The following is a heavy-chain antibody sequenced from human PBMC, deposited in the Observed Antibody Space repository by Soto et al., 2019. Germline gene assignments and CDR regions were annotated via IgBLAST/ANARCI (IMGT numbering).Heavy chain of an antibody. V-gene: IGHV4-59*08. CDR1: GGSISSYY. CDR3: ATTGSYYYYIDV. Sequence: PSETLSLTCTVSGGSISSYYWSWIRQPPGKGLEWIGYIYYSGSTNYNPSLKSRVTISVDTSKNQFSLKLSSVTAADTAVYYCATTGSYYYYIDVWGKGTTVTVSS. CDR2: IYYSGST. J-gene: IGHJ6*03.